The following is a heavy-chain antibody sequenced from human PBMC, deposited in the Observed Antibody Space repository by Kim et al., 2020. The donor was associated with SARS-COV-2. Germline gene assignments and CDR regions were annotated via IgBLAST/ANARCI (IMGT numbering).Heavy chain of an antibody. Sequence: ASVKVSCKASGYTFTSYDINWVRQATGQGLEWMGWMNPNSGNTGYAQRFQGRVTMTRNTSISTAYMELSSLRSEDTAVYYCARGLRVDIVATIWPYYYYGMDVWGQGTTVTVSS. J-gene: IGHJ6*02. CDR2: MNPNSGNT. CDR1: GYTFTSYD. V-gene: IGHV1-8*01. D-gene: IGHD5-12*01. CDR3: ARGLRVDIVATIWPYYYYGMDV.